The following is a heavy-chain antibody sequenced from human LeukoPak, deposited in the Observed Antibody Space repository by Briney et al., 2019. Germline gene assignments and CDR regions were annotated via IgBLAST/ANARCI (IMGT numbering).Heavy chain of an antibody. CDR2: ISGGGGST. CDR1: GFTFSSYA. D-gene: IGHD3-10*01. V-gene: IGHV3-23*01. CDR3: AREEYYYGSGTYPDY. Sequence: PGGSLRLSCAASGFTFSSYAMSWARQAPGEGLQWVSAISGGGGSTYYADSVKGRFTISRDNAKNSLYLQMNSLRAEDTAVYYCAREEYYYGSGTYPDYWGQGTLVTVSS. J-gene: IGHJ4*02.